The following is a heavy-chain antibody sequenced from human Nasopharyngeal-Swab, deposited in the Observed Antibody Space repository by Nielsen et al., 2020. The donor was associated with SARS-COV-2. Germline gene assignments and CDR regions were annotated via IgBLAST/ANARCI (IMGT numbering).Heavy chain of an antibody. D-gene: IGHD3-3*01. J-gene: IGHJ6*02. CDR3: AGELPSAQYYDFWSGSFYYYYGMDV. Sequence: ASVKVSCKASGYTFTSYGIHWVRQAPGQGLEWMGWISASNGNTNYAQKFQGRVTMTTDTSTSTAYMEMRSLRSDDTAVYYCAGELPSAQYYDFWSGSFYYYYGMDVWGQGTTVTVSS. CDR2: ISASNGNT. CDR1: GYTFTSYG. V-gene: IGHV1-18*01.